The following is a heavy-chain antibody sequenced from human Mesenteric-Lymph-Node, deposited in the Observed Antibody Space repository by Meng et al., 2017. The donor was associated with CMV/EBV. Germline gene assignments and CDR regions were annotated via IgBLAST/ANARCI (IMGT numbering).Heavy chain of an antibody. Sequence: ASVKVSCKASGDTFTGYYVHWVRQAPGQGLEWMGWIHPNGGGTKYAQKFQGSVTMTRDTSISTAYMELSRLRSADTAMYYCARDQGRNDAFDIWGQGTMVTVSS. D-gene: IGHD1-14*01. CDR2: IHPNGGGT. CDR1: GDTFTGYY. CDR3: ARDQGRNDAFDI. J-gene: IGHJ3*02. V-gene: IGHV1-2*02.